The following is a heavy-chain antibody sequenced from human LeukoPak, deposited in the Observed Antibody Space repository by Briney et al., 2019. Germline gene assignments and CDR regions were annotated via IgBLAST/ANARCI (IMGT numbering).Heavy chain of an antibody. Sequence: GRSLRLSCAASGFTFSSYAMHWVRQAPGKGLEWVAVISYDGSNKYYADSVKGRFTISRDNSKNTLNLQMNSLRAEDTAVYYCARFFSIAAAGLYYFDYWGQGTLVTVSS. D-gene: IGHD6-13*01. V-gene: IGHV3-30-3*01. CDR2: ISYDGSNK. CDR1: GFTFSSYA. CDR3: ARFFSIAAAGLYYFDY. J-gene: IGHJ4*02.